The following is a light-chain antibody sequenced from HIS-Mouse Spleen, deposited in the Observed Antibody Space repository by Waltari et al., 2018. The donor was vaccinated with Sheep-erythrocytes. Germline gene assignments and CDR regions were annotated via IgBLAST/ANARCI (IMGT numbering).Light chain of an antibody. CDR2: EGS. CDR3: CSYAGSSTPWV. V-gene: IGLV2-23*01. Sequence: QSALTQPASVSGSPGQSITISCTGTSSDVGSSNLVPWYQQHPGKAPKPMIYEGSKRPSGVSNRFSGSKSGNTASLTISGLQAEDEADYYCCSYAGSSTPWVFGGGTKLTVL. J-gene: IGLJ3*02. CDR1: SSDVGSSNL.